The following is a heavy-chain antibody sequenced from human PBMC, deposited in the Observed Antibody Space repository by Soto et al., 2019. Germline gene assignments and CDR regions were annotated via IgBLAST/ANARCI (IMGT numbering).Heavy chain of an antibody. CDR3: ATAHMYYYGSGSYYNTGWFDP. V-gene: IGHV4-31*03. J-gene: IGHJ5*02. CDR2: IYYSGST. D-gene: IGHD3-10*01. Sequence: PSETLSLTCTVSGGSISSGGYYWSWIRRHPGKGLEWIGYIYYSGSTYYNPSLKSRVTISVDTSKNQFSLKLSSVTAADTAVYYCATAHMYYYGSGSYYNTGWFDPWGQGTLVTVSS. CDR1: GGSISSGGYY.